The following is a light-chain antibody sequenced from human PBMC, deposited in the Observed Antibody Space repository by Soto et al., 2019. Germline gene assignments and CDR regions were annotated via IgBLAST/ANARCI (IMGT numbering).Light chain of an antibody. V-gene: IGKV3-11*01. CDR3: QQRSDWPLT. Sequence: EIVLTQSPATLSLSPGERVTLSCRASQSVRSYLAWYQQKPGQAPRLLIYDASNRATGITARFSGSGSGTDFTLTISSLEPEDFAVYYCQQRSDWPLTFGGGTKVEIK. J-gene: IGKJ4*01. CDR1: QSVRSY. CDR2: DAS.